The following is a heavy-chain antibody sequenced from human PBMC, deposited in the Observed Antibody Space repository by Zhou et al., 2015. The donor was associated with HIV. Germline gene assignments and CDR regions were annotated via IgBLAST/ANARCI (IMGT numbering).Heavy chain of an antibody. CDR1: GGTFSNFG. CDR2: ISPMSGTA. Sequence: QVHLVQSGAEVKKPGSSVKVSCRASGGTFSNFGISWLRQVPGQGPEWMGGISPMSGTANYAQKFQGRLTITADKSTGTAYMEMRSLRSEDTATYYCARETEPRHYHILTGYSHWGQGTLVTVSS. J-gene: IGHJ4*02. CDR3: ARETEPRHYHILTGYSH. D-gene: IGHD3-9*01. V-gene: IGHV1-69*14.